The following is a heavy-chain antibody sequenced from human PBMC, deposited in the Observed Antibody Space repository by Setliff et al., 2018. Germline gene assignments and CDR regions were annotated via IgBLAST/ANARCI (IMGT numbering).Heavy chain of an antibody. CDR3: ARIAYYSDTSGYYYDLNWFFDL. Sequence: SETLSLTCTVSGGSISSYYWSWIRQPPGKGLELIGYIHTSGSTSYNPSLKSRVTVSIDTSKNQFSLKLRSVTAADTAVYYCARIAYYSDTSGYYYDLNWFFDLWGRGTLVTVSS. V-gene: IGHV4-4*08. CDR1: GGSISSYY. D-gene: IGHD3-22*01. CDR2: IHTSGST. J-gene: IGHJ2*01.